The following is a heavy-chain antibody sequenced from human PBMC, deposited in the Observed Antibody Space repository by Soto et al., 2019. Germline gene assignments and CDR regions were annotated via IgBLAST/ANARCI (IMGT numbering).Heavy chain of an antibody. D-gene: IGHD2-15*01. CDR3: LHRASCLYLFDY. CDR1: GFSLSTSGVG. CDR2: IYWNDDM. J-gene: IGHJ4*02. V-gene: IGHV2-5*01. Sequence: SGPTLVDPTQTLTLTCTFSGFSLSTSGVGVGWIRQPPGKALEWLALIYWNDDMRYSPSLKSRVTIPKDTSKNQVVLTMTNMNPVDTATYYCLHRASCLYLFDYWGQGTLVTVSS.